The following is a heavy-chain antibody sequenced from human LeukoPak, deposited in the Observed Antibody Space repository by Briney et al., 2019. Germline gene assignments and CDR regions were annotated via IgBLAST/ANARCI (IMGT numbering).Heavy chain of an antibody. CDR1: GFTFSNYA. Sequence: PGGSLRLSCAASGFTFSNYALHWVRQAPGKGLEWVSGISVSGSIYYADSVTGRFTISRDNSKDTLYLQMNSLRVEDTALYYCAKEHSVLTMMRGLDSWGQGTLVTVSS. CDR2: ISVSGSI. D-gene: IGHD3-22*01. V-gene: IGHV3-23*01. CDR3: AKEHSVLTMMRGLDS. J-gene: IGHJ4*02.